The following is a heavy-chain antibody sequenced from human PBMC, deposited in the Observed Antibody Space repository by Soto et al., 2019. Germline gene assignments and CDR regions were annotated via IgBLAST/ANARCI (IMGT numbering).Heavy chain of an antibody. CDR3: VRESYVGCGSYMF. V-gene: IGHV3-74*01. CDR2: INIDGGTT. J-gene: IGHJ4*02. D-gene: IGHD1-26*01. Sequence: EVQLVESGGGLVQPGGSLRLSCEASGFTFSSYWMHWVRQPPWKGLMWVSRINIDGGTTNYADSVKGRFTISRDNAKNTLFLQMNSLRAEDAAVYYCVRESYVGCGSYMFWGQATLVTVSS. CDR1: GFTFSSYW.